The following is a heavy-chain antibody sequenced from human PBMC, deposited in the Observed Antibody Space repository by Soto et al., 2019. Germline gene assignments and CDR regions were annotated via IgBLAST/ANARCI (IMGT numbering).Heavy chain of an antibody. D-gene: IGHD2-8*01. CDR3: TTDLNGGFDY. CDR2: IKSETDGETT. Sequence: VQLVESGGGVVQPGGSLRVSCAASGFAFSNAWMSWVRQAPGKGLEWVGRIKSETDGETTDYVAPVKGRFTISRDDSKNTLYLQMNSLKIEDTAVYYCTTDLNGGFDYWGRGTLVTVSS. J-gene: IGHJ4*02. V-gene: IGHV3-15*01. CDR1: GFAFSNAW.